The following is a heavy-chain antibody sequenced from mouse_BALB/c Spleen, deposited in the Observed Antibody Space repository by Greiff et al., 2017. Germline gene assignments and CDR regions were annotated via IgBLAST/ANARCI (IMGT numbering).Heavy chain of an antibody. Sequence: QVQLQQSGAELVRPGSSVKISCKASGYAFSSYWMNWVKQRPGQGLEWIGQIYPGDGDTNYNGKFKGKATLTADKSSSTAYMQLSSLTSEDSAVDFCARYGLYAMDYWGQGTSVTVSS. D-gene: IGHD1-2*01. CDR3: ARYGLYAMDY. V-gene: IGHV1-80*01. CDR1: GYAFSSYW. CDR2: IYPGDGDT. J-gene: IGHJ4*01.